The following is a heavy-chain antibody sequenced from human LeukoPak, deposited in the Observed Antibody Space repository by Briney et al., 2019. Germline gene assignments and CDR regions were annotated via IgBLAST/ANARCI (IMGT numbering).Heavy chain of an antibody. V-gene: IGHV4-39*01. Sequence: PSETLSLTCTFSGGFISCSTYHWRWIREPPEEGLEGLGSINYSGATYYNPSLESRVTISVDTSHNQFSLKVSPVTAADTSVYYCAPTYSYTRGGYEYWGQGTLVTVFS. CDR2: INYSGAT. CDR3: APTYSYTRGGYEY. D-gene: IGHD5-18*01. J-gene: IGHJ4*02. CDR1: GGFISCSTYH.